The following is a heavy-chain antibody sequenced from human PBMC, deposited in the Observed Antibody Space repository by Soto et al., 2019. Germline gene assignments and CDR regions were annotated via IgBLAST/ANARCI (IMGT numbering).Heavy chain of an antibody. J-gene: IGHJ6*02. V-gene: IGHV4-59*01. CDR1: GGSIRSYY. D-gene: IGHD1-20*01. Sequence: PSETLSLTCTVSGGSIRSYYWSWIRQPPGKGLEWIGYIYYSGSTDYNPSLKSRVTISVDTSKNQFSLKLSSVTAADTAVYYCARDGGSITGTRDDYYYYGMDVWGQGTTVTVSS. CDR3: ARDGGSITGTRDDYYYYGMDV. CDR2: IYYSGST.